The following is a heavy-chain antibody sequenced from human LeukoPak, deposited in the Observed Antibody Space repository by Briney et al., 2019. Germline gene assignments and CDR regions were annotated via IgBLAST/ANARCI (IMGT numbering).Heavy chain of an antibody. J-gene: IGHJ4*02. CDR1: GFTFSDYS. D-gene: IGHD5-24*01. CDR3: ARDYKYAFDN. Sequence: GESLRLSCAASGFTFSDYSMNWVRQAPGEGLEWISYIGIDSGNTNYADSVKGRFTISGDKAKNSLYLQMNSLRVEDTAVYYCARDYKYAFDNWGQGTLVTVSS. V-gene: IGHV3-48*01. CDR2: IGIDSGNT.